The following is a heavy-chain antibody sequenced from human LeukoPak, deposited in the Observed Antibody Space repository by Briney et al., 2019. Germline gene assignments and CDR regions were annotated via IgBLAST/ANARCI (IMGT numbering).Heavy chain of an antibody. Sequence: GESLKISCQSSGYIFTNYWIGWVRQMPGKGLEWMGIIYPGDSDTRYSPSFQGQVTISADRSITTAYLQWSSLKASDTAMYYCARRAYDSGGYLFDYWGQGTLVTVSS. CDR3: ARRAYDSGGYLFDY. CDR1: GYIFTNYW. CDR2: IYPGDSDT. V-gene: IGHV5-51*01. D-gene: IGHD3-22*01. J-gene: IGHJ4*02.